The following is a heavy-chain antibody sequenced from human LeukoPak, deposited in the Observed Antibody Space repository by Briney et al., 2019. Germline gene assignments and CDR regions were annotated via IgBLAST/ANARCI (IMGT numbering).Heavy chain of an antibody. Sequence: SQTLSLTCTVSGGSISSGSYYWSWIRQPAGKGLEWIGRIYTSGSTNYNPSLTSRVTISVDTSKNQFSLKLSSVTAADTAVYYCARGTSPNDYGVMTRVDYYYYYMDVWGKGTTVTVSS. D-gene: IGHD4-17*01. J-gene: IGHJ6*03. CDR3: ARGTSPNDYGVMTRVDYYYYYMDV. CDR1: GGSISSGSYY. CDR2: IYTSGST. V-gene: IGHV4-61*02.